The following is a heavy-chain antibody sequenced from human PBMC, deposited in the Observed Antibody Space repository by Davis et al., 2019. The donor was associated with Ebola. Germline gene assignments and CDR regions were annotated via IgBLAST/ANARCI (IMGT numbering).Heavy chain of an antibody. CDR3: ARLWGSATSWFFDL. CDR1: GGSFSGYY. V-gene: IGHV4-34*01. CDR2: INHTGST. Sequence: MPSETLSLTCAVYGGSFSGYYCSWIRQPPGKGLEWIGEINHTGSTNYNPSLKSRLTVSVDTSKNQFSLKLSSVAAADTAVYYCARLWGSATSWFFDLWGRGTLVSVSS. J-gene: IGHJ2*01. D-gene: IGHD7-27*01.